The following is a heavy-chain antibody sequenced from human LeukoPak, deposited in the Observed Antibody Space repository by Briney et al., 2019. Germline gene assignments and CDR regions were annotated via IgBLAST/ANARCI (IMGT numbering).Heavy chain of an antibody. D-gene: IGHD3-16*01. CDR2: ITSNSATI. V-gene: IGHV3-48*02. CDR1: GFTFSVYS. CDR3: ARSVGGHFDY. Sequence: PGGSLRLSCAASGFTFSVYSMNWVRQPPGMGLAWVSYITSNSATIQYAASVKGRFTISRDNAKNSLSLQMNSLRDEDTAVYYCARSVGGHFDYWGQGMLVTVSS. J-gene: IGHJ4*02.